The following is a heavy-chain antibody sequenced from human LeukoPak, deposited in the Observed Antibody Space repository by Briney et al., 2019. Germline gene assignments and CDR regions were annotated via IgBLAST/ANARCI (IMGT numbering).Heavy chain of an antibody. CDR1: GFTFSSYG. V-gene: IGHV3-30*18. CDR2: ISYDGSNK. J-gene: IGHJ4*02. CDR3: AKAMVRGVISPFDY. D-gene: IGHD3-10*01. Sequence: GGSPRLSCAASGFTFSSYGMHWVRQAPGKGLEWVAVISYDGSNKYYADSVKGRFTISRDNSKNTLYLQMNSLRAEDTAVYYCAKAMVRGVISPFDYWGQGTLVTVSS.